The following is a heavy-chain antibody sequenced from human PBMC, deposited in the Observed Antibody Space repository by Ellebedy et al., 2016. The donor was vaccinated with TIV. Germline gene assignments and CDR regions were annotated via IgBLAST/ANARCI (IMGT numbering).Heavy chain of an antibody. Sequence: ASVKVSXKASGYTFTGYYMHWVRQAPGQGLEWMGWINPNSGGTNYAQKFQGRVTMTRDTSISTAYMELSRLRSDDTAVYYCARGDCSSTSCYELYYYYGMDVWGQGTTVTVSS. J-gene: IGHJ6*02. D-gene: IGHD2-2*01. V-gene: IGHV1-2*02. CDR3: ARGDCSSTSCYELYYYYGMDV. CDR1: GYTFTGYY. CDR2: INPNSGGT.